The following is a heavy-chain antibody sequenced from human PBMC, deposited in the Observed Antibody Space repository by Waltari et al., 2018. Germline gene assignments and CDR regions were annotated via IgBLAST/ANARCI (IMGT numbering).Heavy chain of an antibody. D-gene: IGHD3-10*01. J-gene: IGHJ6*04. CDR1: GFTFSMYE. V-gene: IGHV3-48*03. CDR2: ITSSGTTI. Sequence: EEQVVESGGGLVQPGGSLRLSCAASGFTFSMYEMSWVRQAPGKGLEWVSYITSSGTTIYDADSVKGRFTISRDNAKNSLYLQMNSLRVEDTAVYYCARDGGVLGLDVWGRGTTVTVSS. CDR3: ARDGGVLGLDV.